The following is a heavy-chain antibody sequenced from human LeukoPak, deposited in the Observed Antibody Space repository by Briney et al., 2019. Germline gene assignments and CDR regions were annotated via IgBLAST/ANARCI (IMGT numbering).Heavy chain of an antibody. V-gene: IGHV1-69*13. CDR2: IIPIFGTA. CDR1: GGTFSSYA. CDR3: ARDRSSGSGEDY. D-gene: IGHD1-26*01. J-gene: IGHJ4*02. Sequence: ASVKVSCKASGGTFSSYAISWVRQAPGQGLEWMGGIIPIFGTANYAQKFQGRVTITADESTSTAYMELRSLRSDDTAVYYCARDRSSGSGEDYWGQGTLVTVSS.